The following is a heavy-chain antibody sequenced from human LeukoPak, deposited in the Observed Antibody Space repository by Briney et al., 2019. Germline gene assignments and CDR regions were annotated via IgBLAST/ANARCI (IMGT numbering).Heavy chain of an antibody. D-gene: IGHD3-3*01. CDR3: ARSPYFDFWAGYYDLDC. Sequence: SETLSLTCTVSGASINSGNSYWSWIRQPPGKGLEWIGYIYYSGTTYYNPSLKSRVSMSVDMSENQFSLKLNSVTAADTAVYYCARSPYFDFWAGYYDLDCWGQGTLVTVSS. CDR1: GASINSGNSY. J-gene: IGHJ4*02. V-gene: IGHV4-30-4*08. CDR2: IYYSGTT.